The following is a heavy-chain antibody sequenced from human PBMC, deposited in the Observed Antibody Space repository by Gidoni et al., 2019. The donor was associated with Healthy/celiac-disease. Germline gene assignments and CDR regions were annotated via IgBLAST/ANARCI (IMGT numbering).Heavy chain of an antibody. CDR3: ASQIAVAGTIHFDY. CDR1: GGSIRSSSYY. D-gene: IGHD6-19*01. J-gene: IGHJ4*02. Sequence: QLQLQESAPGLVKPSETLSLTCTVSGGSIRSSSYYWGWLRQPPGKGLEWIGSIYYSGSTYYNPSRKSRVTISVDTSKNQFSLKLSSVTAADTAVYYCASQIAVAGTIHFDYWGQGTLVTVSS. CDR2: IYYSGST. V-gene: IGHV4-39*01.